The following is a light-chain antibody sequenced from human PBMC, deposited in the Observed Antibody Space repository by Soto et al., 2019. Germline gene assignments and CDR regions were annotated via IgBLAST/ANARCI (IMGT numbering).Light chain of an antibody. CDR1: SSNIGAGYD. J-gene: IGLJ1*01. CDR2: GNS. Sequence: QSVLTQPPSVSGAPGQTITISCTGSSSNIGAGYDVHWYQQLPGRAPKLLIYGNSNRPSGVPDRFSGSKSGTSASLAITGLQAEDEADYYCQSYDSSLSVVFGTGTKLTVL. V-gene: IGLV1-40*01. CDR3: QSYDSSLSVV.